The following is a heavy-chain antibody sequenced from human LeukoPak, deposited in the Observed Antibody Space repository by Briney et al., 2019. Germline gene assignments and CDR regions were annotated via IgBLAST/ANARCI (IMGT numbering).Heavy chain of an antibody. J-gene: IGHJ5*02. CDR1: GGSISSGSYY. CDR3: AAGYSSSDWFDP. D-gene: IGHD6-6*01. CDR2: IYTSGSTSGST. Sequence: SETLSLTCTVSGGSISSGSYYWSWIRQPAGKGLEWIGRIYTSGSTSGSTNYNPSLKSRVTISVDTSKNQFSLKLSSVTAADTAVYYCAAGYSSSDWFDPWGQGTLVTVSS. V-gene: IGHV4-61*02.